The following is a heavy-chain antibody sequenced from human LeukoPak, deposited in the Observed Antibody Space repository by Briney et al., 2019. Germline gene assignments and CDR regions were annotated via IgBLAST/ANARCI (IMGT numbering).Heavy chain of an antibody. CDR3: AKESGVYSSSLTPL. V-gene: IGHV3-21*04. CDR2: ISGSSTYI. Sequence: PGGSLRLSCAASGFTFSSYSMNWVRQAPGKGLEWVSSISGSSTYIYYADSVKGRFTISRDNAKNSLYLQMNSLRAEDTAVYYCAKESGVYSSSLTPLWGQGTLVTVSS. J-gene: IGHJ4*02. D-gene: IGHD6-13*01. CDR1: GFTFSSYS.